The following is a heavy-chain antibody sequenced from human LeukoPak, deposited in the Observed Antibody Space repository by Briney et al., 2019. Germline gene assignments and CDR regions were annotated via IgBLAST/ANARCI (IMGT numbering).Heavy chain of an antibody. D-gene: IGHD3-10*01. J-gene: IGHJ5*02. Sequence: SETLSLTCTVSGYSISSGYYWGWIRQPPGKGLEWIGSIYHSGSTYYNPSLKSRVTISVDTSKNQFSLKLSSVTAAVTAVYYCARGVSGNWFDPWGQGTLVTVSS. CDR1: GYSISSGYY. CDR3: ARGVSGNWFDP. V-gene: IGHV4-38-2*02. CDR2: IYHSGST.